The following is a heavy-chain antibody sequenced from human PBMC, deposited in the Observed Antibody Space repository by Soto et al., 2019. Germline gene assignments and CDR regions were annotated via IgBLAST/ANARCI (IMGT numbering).Heavy chain of an antibody. D-gene: IGHD6-6*01. Sequence: PGGSLRLSCAASGFTFSSYAMSWVRQAPGKGLEWVSAISGSGGSTYYADSVKGRFTISRDNSKNTLYLQMNSLRAEDTAVYYCAKVRAKYSSSSYYFDYWGQGTLVTVSS. V-gene: IGHV3-23*01. J-gene: IGHJ4*02. CDR2: ISGSGGST. CDR1: GFTFSSYA. CDR3: AKVRAKYSSSSYYFDY.